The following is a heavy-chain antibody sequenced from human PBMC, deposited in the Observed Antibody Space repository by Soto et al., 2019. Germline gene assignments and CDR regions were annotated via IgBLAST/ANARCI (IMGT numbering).Heavy chain of an antibody. CDR1: GGSMSSYY. Sequence: QVQLQESGPGLVKPSETLSLTCTVSGGSMSSYYWSWIRQPPGKGLEWIGYIYYSGSTNYNPSLKCRVTISVDTSKNQFSLKLNSVTAADTAVYYCARRWGGALDYWGQGTLVTVSS. CDR2: IYYSGST. D-gene: IGHD3-16*01. CDR3: ARRWGGALDY. J-gene: IGHJ4*02. V-gene: IGHV4-59*08.